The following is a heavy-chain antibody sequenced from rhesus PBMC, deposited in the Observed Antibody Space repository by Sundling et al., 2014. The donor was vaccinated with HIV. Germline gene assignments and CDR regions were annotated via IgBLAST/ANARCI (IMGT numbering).Heavy chain of an antibody. CDR3: ARDVGWGGFDY. V-gene: IGHV4-173*01. D-gene: IGHD1-44*01. Sequence: QVQLQESGPGLVKPSETLSLTCAVSGGSISNYDWSWIRQPPGKGLEWIGRISGSRGNTDYSPSLKSRVTISTDTSKNQFSLKLTSVTAADTAVYYCARDVGWGGFDYWGQGVLVTVSS. CDR2: ISGSRGNT. CDR1: GGSISNYD. J-gene: IGHJ4*01.